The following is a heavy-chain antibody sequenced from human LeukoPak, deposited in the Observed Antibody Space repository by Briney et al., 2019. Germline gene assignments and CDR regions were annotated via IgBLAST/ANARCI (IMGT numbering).Heavy chain of an antibody. J-gene: IGHJ4*02. CDR1: GGSITQTNY. Sequence: SETLSLTCDVSGGSITQTNYWTWVRQPPGKGLEWIGEVNLQGSTNYNPSLMGRVAISVDTSENHVSLQLTSVTAADTAVYYCARERVYCSGGSCYSRSYWGQGTLVTVSS. CDR2: VNLQGST. CDR3: ARERVYCSGGSCYSRSY. D-gene: IGHD2-15*01. V-gene: IGHV4-4*02.